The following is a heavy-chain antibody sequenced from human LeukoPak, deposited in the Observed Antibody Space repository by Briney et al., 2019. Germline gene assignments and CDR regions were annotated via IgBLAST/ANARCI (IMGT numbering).Heavy chain of an antibody. Sequence: PSETLSLTCAVYGGSFSGYYWSWIRQPPGKGLEWIGEINHSGSTNYNPSLKSRGTISVDTSKNQFSLKLSSVTAADTAVYSCARGPYYDSSGPQDYWGQGTLVTVSS. CDR3: ARGPYYDSSGPQDY. CDR1: GGSFSGYY. D-gene: IGHD3-22*01. J-gene: IGHJ4*02. V-gene: IGHV4-34*01. CDR2: INHSGST.